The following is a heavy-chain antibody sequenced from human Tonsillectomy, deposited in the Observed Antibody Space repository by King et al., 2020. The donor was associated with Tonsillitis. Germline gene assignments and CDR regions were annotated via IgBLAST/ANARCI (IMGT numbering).Heavy chain of an antibody. V-gene: IGHV1-18*04. Sequence: QLVQSGAEVKKPGASVKVSCKASGYTFTSYGISWVRQAPGQGLEWMGWISAYNGNTNYAQKLQGRVTMTTDTSTSTAYMELRSLRSDDTAVYYCARWGLHIVVVTAIQGHGDYWGQGTLVTVSS. CDR3: ARWGLHIVVVTAIQGHGDY. J-gene: IGHJ4*02. D-gene: IGHD2-21*02. CDR2: ISAYNGNT. CDR1: GYTFTSYG.